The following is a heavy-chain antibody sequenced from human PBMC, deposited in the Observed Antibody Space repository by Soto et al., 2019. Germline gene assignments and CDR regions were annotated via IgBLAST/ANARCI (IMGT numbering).Heavy chain of an antibody. J-gene: IGHJ1*01. CDR2: ITSSGSAI. CDR3: TRGHRQRRDLQH. D-gene: IGHD6-25*01. V-gene: IGHV3-11*01. Sequence: KPGGSLRLSCAASEFTFSDYYMSWIRQAPGKGLEWVAYITSSGSAIYYGDSVKGRFTVSWDKAKKSLSLQMTSLRVDDMAVYYCTRGHRQRRDLQHWGQGTLVTVSS. CDR1: EFTFSDYY.